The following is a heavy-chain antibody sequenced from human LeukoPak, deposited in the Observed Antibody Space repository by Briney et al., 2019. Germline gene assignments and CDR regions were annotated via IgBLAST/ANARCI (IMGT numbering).Heavy chain of an antibody. J-gene: IGHJ4*02. Sequence: PGGSLRLSCAASGFTFSSYSMNWVRQAPGKGLEWVSYISSSSSTIYYADSVKGRFTISRDNAKNSLYLQMNSLRAEDTAVYYCAGSSSWYVERFDYWGQGTLVTVSS. CDR2: ISSSSSTI. D-gene: IGHD6-13*01. V-gene: IGHV3-48*04. CDR3: AGSSSWYVERFDY. CDR1: GFTFSSYS.